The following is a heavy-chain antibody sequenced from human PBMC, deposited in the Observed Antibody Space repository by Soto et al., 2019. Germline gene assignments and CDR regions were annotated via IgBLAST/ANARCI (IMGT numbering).Heavy chain of an antibody. CDR3: ARRSPAAGTNWFDP. CDR2: INHSGST. CDR1: GGSFSGYY. Sequence: PSETLSLTCAVYGGSFSGYYWSWIRQPPGKGLEWIGEINHSGSTNYNPSLKSRVTISVDTSKNQFSLKLSSVTAADTAVYYCARRSPAAGTNWFDPWGQGTLVTVSS. V-gene: IGHV4-34*01. J-gene: IGHJ5*02. D-gene: IGHD6-13*01.